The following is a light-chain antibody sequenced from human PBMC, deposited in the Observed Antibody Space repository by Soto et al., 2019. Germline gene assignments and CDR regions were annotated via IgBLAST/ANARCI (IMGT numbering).Light chain of an antibody. CDR3: CSYASYSIV. CDR1: SSEFATYNL. V-gene: IGLV2-23*03. J-gene: IGLJ1*01. Sequence: QSALTQPASVSGSPGQSITISCTGASSEFATYNLVSWYQHYPGKAPKLVIFEGSRRPSGVSGRFSGSKSGNTASLTISGLQADDTADYYCCSYASYSIVFGTGTKLTVL. CDR2: EGS.